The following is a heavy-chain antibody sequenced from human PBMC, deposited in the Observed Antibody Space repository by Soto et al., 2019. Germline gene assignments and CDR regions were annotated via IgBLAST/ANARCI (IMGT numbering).Heavy chain of an antibody. J-gene: IGHJ4*02. V-gene: IGHV2-5*02. CDR1: GFSLTTSGVG. CDR3: AHRILRTVFGLVTTTAIYFDV. Sequence: QITLNESGPTVVKPAETLTLTCTFSGFSLTTSGVGVGWIRQSPGKAPEWLALIYWDDDKRYSASLKSRLTITKDNYKNQVVLTMARVDPADTATYYCAHRILRTVFGLVTTTAIYFDVWGQGTPVVVSS. CDR2: IYWDDDK. D-gene: IGHD3-3*01.